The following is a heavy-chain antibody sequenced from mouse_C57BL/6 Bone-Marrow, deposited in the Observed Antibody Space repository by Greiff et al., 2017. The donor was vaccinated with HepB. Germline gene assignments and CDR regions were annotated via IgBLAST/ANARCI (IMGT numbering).Heavy chain of an antibody. Sequence: EVQLQQSGPVLVKPGASVKMSCKASGYTFTDYYMNWVKQSHGKSLEWIGVINPYNGGTSYNQKFKGKATLTVDKSSSTAYMELNSLTSEDSAVYYCARWGIYYYGSSPDYWGQGTTLTVSS. J-gene: IGHJ2*01. CDR1: GYTFTDYY. CDR3: ARWGIYYYGSSPDY. CDR2: INPYNGGT. V-gene: IGHV1-19*01. D-gene: IGHD1-1*01.